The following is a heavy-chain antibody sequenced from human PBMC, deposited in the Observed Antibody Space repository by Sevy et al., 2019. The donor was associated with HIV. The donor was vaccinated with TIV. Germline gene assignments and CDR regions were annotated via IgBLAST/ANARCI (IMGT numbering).Heavy chain of an antibody. CDR2: IYYSGST. CDR1: GGSISSSSYY. Sequence: SETLSLTCTVSGGSISSSSYYWGWIRQPPGKGLEWIGSIYYSGSTYYNPSLKSRLTISVDTSKNQFSLKLSSVTAADTAVYYCARPVSSGSFDYWGQGTLVTISS. CDR3: ARPVSSGSFDY. V-gene: IGHV4-39*01. J-gene: IGHJ4*02. D-gene: IGHD6-19*01.